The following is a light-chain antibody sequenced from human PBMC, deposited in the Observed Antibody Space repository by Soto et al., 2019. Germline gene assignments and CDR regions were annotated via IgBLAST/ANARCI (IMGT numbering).Light chain of an antibody. J-gene: IGKJ5*01. CDR3: QQSYSTPPIT. CDR1: QSVSSY. CDR2: DAS. Sequence: IVLTHSPATLSLSPGERSTLSFMASQSVSSYLAWYQQKPGQAPRLLIYDASNRATGIPARFSGSGSGTDFTLTISSLQPEDFATYYCQQSYSTPPITFGQGTRLEIK. V-gene: IGKV3-11*01.